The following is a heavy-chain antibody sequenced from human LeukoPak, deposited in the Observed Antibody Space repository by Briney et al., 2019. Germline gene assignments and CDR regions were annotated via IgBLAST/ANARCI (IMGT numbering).Heavy chain of an antibody. V-gene: IGHV3-30*18. CDR2: ISYDGSNK. J-gene: IGHJ4*02. CDR3: AKDPNCDY. CDR1: GFTFSSYG. Sequence: PGGSLRLSCAASGFTFSSYGMPWVRQAPGKGLEWVAVISYDGSNKYYADSVKGRFTISRDNSKNTLYLQMNSLRAEDTAVYYCAKDPNCDYWGQGTLVTVSS.